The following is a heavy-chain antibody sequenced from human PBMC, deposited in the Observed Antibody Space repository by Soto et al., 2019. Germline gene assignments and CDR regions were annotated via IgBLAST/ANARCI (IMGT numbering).Heavy chain of an antibody. D-gene: IGHD3-10*01. CDR1: GFTFSSYA. CDR3: AKGLTLTTTRAGDY. J-gene: IGHJ4*02. Sequence: EVQLLESGGGLVHPGGSLRLSCAASGFTFSSYAMTWVRQAPGKGLEWVSSISGSGGSTYYADSVKGRFTISRDNSKNPLYLQMNSLRAEDTAVYYCAKGLTLTTTRAGDYWGQGTLVTVSS. V-gene: IGHV3-23*01. CDR2: ISGSGGST.